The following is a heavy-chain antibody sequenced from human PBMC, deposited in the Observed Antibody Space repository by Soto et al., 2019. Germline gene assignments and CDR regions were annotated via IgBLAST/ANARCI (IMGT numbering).Heavy chain of an antibody. V-gene: IGHV3-30*18. CDR3: AKDRRQLWEKAYGMDV. CDR2: ISYDGSNK. CDR1: GFTFSSYG. J-gene: IGHJ6*02. Sequence: PGGSLRLSCAASGFTFSSYGMHWVRQAPGKGLEWVAVISYDGSNKFYGGSVKGRFTISRDNSRNTLYLQMNSLRPEDTAVYHCAKDRRQLWEKAYGMDVWGQGTTVTVSS. D-gene: IGHD5-18*01.